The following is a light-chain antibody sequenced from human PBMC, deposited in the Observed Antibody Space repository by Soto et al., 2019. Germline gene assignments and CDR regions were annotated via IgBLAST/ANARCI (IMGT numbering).Light chain of an antibody. CDR3: QQYSLSPLT. CDR2: GAS. V-gene: IGKV3-20*01. J-gene: IGKJ4*01. CDR1: QSIFSSY. Sequence: IVLTQSPGTLSLSPGESATLSCRASQSIFSSYLAWYQQKPGQAPRLLIYGASSRATGIPDRFSGDGSGTDFTLKISRLEPEDFAVYYCQQYSLSPLTFGGGTKVDIK.